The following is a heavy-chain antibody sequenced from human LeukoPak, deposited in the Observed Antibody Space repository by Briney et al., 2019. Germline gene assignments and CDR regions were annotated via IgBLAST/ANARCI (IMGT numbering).Heavy chain of an antibody. CDR2: IYYSGST. CDR1: GGPISSYY. J-gene: IGHJ4*02. D-gene: IGHD6-19*01. Sequence: PSETLSLTCTVSGGPISSYYWSWIRQPPGKGLEWIGYIYYSGSTNYNPSLKRRVTISVDTSKNQFSLKLSSVTAADTAVYYCATRPLGAGDFDYWGQGTLVTVSS. CDR3: ATRPLGAGDFDY. V-gene: IGHV4-59*01.